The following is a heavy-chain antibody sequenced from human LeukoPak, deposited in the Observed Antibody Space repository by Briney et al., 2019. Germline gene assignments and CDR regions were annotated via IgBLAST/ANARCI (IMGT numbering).Heavy chain of an antibody. CDR3: ARDQYYDSKGWFDP. D-gene: IGHD3-22*01. CDR1: GYTFNSYG. J-gene: IGHJ5*02. Sequence: GASVKVSCKSSGYTFNSYGTTWVRQAPGQGLEWMGWIHTYNGHTNYAQKLQGRVTMTTDTSTSTAYMELRSLRSDDTAVYYCARDQYYDSKGWFDPWGQGTLVTVSS. V-gene: IGHV1-18*01. CDR2: IHTYNGHT.